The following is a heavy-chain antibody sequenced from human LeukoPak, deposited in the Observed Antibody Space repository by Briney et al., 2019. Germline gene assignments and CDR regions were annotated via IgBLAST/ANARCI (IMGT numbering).Heavy chain of an antibody. CDR1: GYTFTGYY. Sequence: SVKVSCKASGYTFTGYYMHWVRQAPGQGLEWMGWINPNSGGTNYAQKFQGRVTMTRDTSISTAYMELSRLRSDDTAVYYCARVPLGVTPAPLPCDYWGQGTLVTVSS. V-gene: IGHV1-2*02. CDR3: ARVPLGVTPAPLPCDY. D-gene: IGHD3-10*01. CDR2: INPNSGGT. J-gene: IGHJ4*02.